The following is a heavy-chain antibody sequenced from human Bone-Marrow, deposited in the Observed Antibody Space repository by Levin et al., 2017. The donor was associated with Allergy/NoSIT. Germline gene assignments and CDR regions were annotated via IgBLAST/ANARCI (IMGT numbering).Heavy chain of an antibody. V-gene: IGHV3-74*01. D-gene: IGHD6-13*01. J-gene: IGHJ3*01. CDR3: AREGDSRWYSAFDV. CDR2: INSDGRRT. CDR1: GFTFSNYW. Sequence: GESLKISCGASGFTFSNYWFHWVRQGPGKGLEWLSRINSDGRRTDHADSVKGRFTMSRDNDKNTLYLEMKSLRVEDTAVYYCAREGDSRWYSAFDVWGQGTKVTVSS.